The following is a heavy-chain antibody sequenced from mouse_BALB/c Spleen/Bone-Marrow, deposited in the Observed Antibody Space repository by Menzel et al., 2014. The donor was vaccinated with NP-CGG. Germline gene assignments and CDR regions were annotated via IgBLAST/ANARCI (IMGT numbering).Heavy chain of an antibody. CDR1: GFTFTDYY. CDR3: ARDRNYGSSWCFDV. CDR2: IRNKANDYTT. J-gene: IGHJ1*01. Sequence: EVQLVESGGGWVQPGGSLRLSCATSGFTFTDYYMSWVRQPPGKALEWLGFIRNKANDYTTEYSASVKGRFTISRDNSQSILYLQMNTLRAEDSATYYCARDRNYGSSWCFDVWGARTADTVSS. D-gene: IGHD1-1*01. V-gene: IGHV7-3*02.